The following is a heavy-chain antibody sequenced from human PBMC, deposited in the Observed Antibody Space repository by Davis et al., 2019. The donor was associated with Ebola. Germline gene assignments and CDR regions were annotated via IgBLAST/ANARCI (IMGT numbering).Heavy chain of an antibody. CDR3: ARQIVVVVAASKTGRFDP. CDR1: GYSFTSYW. Sequence: GESLKISCTASGYSFTSYWIGWVRQMPGKGLEWMGIIYPGDSDTRYSPSFQGQVTISADKSISTAYLQWSSLKASDTAMYYCARQIVVVVAASKTGRFDPWGQGTLVTVSS. D-gene: IGHD2-15*01. CDR2: IYPGDSDT. V-gene: IGHV5-51*01. J-gene: IGHJ5*02.